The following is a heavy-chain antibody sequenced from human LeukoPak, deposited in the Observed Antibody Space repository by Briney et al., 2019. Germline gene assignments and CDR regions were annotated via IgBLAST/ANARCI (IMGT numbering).Heavy chain of an antibody. Sequence: ASVKVSCKASGYTFTGYYMHWVRQAPGQGLEWMGWINPNSGGTNYAQKFQGWVTMTRDTSISTAYMELSRLRSDDTAVYYCARKRISGSYDAFDIWGQGTMVTVSS. V-gene: IGHV1-2*04. CDR2: INPNSGGT. D-gene: IGHD1-26*01. CDR3: ARKRISGSYDAFDI. CDR1: GYTFTGYY. J-gene: IGHJ3*02.